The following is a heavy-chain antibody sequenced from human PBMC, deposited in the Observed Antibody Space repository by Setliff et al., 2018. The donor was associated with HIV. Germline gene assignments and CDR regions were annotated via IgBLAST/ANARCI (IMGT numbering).Heavy chain of an antibody. D-gene: IGHD1-1*01. CDR2: ISLYNEYK. CDR1: GFIFNNFG. J-gene: IGHJ4*02. CDR3: ARTQYTTTWPGNY. V-gene: IGHV1-18*04. Sequence: ASVKVSCKTSGFIFNNFGVTWVRQAPGQGLEWVAWISLYNEYKYYAPHFLGRVTMSTDTSTSTVDLELRGLRADDTAIYYCARTQYTTTWPGNYWGQGTRGTSPQ.